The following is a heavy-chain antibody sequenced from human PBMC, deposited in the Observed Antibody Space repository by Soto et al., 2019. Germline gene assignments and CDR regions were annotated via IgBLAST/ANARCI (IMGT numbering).Heavy chain of an antibody. J-gene: IGHJ6*02. Sequence: SGPALVNPTQTLTLTCTFSGFSLSTSGMCVSWIRQPPGKALEWLALIDWDDDKYYSTSLKTRLTISKDTSKNQVVLTMTNMDPVDTATYYCARIDYYGSGSYADYYYGMDVWGQGTTVTVSS. CDR3: ARIDYYGSGSYADYYYGMDV. V-gene: IGHV2-70*01. CDR1: GFSLSTSGMC. CDR2: IDWDDDK. D-gene: IGHD3-10*01.